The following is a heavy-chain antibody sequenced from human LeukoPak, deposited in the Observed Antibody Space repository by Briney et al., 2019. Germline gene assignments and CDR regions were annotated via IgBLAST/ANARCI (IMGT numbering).Heavy chain of an antibody. Sequence: PGGSLRLSCAASGFTFSSYNMNWVRQAPGKGLEWVSAISGSDDGTYYADSVKGRFTISRDNSRNTLYLQMNTLRAEDTAVYFCAKSPVSSCRGSFCYPFDYWGQGNLVTVSS. CDR3: AKSPVSSCRGSFCYPFDY. J-gene: IGHJ4*02. CDR2: ISGSDDGT. V-gene: IGHV3-23*01. CDR1: GFTFSSYN. D-gene: IGHD2-15*01.